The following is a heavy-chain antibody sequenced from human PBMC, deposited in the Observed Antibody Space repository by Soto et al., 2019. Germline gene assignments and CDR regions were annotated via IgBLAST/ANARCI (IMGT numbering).Heavy chain of an antibody. CDR1: GGSISSYY. Sequence: SETLSLTCTVSGGSISSYYWSWIRQPPGKGLEWIGYIYYSGSTNYNPSLKSRVTISVDTSKNQFSLKLSPVTAADTAVYYCARDRRFSSASLYYYYYMDVWGKGTTVTVSS. CDR2: IYYSGST. CDR3: ARDRRFSSASLYYYYYMDV. V-gene: IGHV4-59*01. J-gene: IGHJ6*03. D-gene: IGHD3-3*01.